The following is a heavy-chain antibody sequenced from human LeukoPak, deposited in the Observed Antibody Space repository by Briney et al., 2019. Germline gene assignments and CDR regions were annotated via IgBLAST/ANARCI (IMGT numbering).Heavy chain of an antibody. J-gene: IGHJ4*02. CDR2: IDYSGST. Sequence: PSETLSLTCAVYGGSFSGYYWSWIRQPPGKGLEWIGYIDYSGSTNYNPSLKSRVTISVDTSKNQFSLKLSSVTAADTAVYYCARLSGGNWGQGTLVTVSS. CDR3: ARLSGGN. V-gene: IGHV4-59*01. D-gene: IGHD3-16*01. CDR1: GGSFSGYY.